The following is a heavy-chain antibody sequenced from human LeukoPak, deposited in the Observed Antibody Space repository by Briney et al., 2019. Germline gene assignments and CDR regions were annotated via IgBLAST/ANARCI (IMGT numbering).Heavy chain of an antibody. CDR2: IIPMYGTA. CDR1: GGTFSKYA. V-gene: IGHV1-69*06. CDR3: ARIYCTNGVCPPYYYMDV. Sequence: SVKVSCKASGGTFSKYAISWVRQAPEQGVEWMGGIIPMYGTANYAQNFQGRVTITADKSTNTAYMELSSLRSEDTAVYYCARIYCTNGVCPPYYYMDVWGKGTTVTVSS. D-gene: IGHD2-8*01. J-gene: IGHJ6*03.